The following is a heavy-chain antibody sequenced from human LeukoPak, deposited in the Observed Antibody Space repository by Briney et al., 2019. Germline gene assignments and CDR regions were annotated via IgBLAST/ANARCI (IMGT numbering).Heavy chain of an antibody. V-gene: IGHV3-30-3*01. Sequence: GGSLRLSCAASGFTFSSYAVHWVRQAPGKGLEWVAVTSYDGSNKYYADSVKGRFTISRDNSKNTLYLQMNSLRAEDTAVYYCARQGDILTGAFDIWGQGTMVTV. CDR2: TSYDGSNK. J-gene: IGHJ3*02. D-gene: IGHD3-9*01. CDR1: GFTFSSYA. CDR3: ARQGDILTGAFDI.